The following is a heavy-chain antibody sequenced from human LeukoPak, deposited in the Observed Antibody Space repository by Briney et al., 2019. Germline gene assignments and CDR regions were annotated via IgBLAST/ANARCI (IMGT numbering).Heavy chain of an antibody. V-gene: IGHV3-33*01. CDR3: ARTSKYCSGGSCYRYGMDV. Sequence: GGSLRLSCAASGFTFSSYGMHWIRQAPGKGLEWVAAIWYDGGNKYYADSVKGRFTISRDNSKNTLYPQMNSLRAEDTAVYYCARTSKYCSGGSCYRYGMDVWGQGTTVTVSS. CDR2: IWYDGGNK. J-gene: IGHJ6*02. D-gene: IGHD2-15*01. CDR1: GFTFSSYG.